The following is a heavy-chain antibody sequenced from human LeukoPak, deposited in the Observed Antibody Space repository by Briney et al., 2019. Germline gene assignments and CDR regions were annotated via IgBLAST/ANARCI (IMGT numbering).Heavy chain of an antibody. J-gene: IGHJ4*02. Sequence: GGSLRLSCAASGFTFSNAWLSWVRQTPGKGLEWVGRIKSKKFGETTDYAAPVKGRFTISRDDSKNMLYLRMNSLKTEDTAVFYCTASDTPGVDYWGQGTLLTVSS. CDR2: IKSKKFGETT. V-gene: IGHV3-15*01. D-gene: IGHD5-18*01. CDR3: TASDTPGVDY. CDR1: GFTFSNAW.